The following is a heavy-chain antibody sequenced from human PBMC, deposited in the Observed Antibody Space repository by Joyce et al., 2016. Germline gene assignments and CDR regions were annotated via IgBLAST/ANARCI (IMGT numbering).Heavy chain of an antibody. Sequence: QVQLVESGGGVVQPGRSLRLSCAASGFTFSSCAMHWVRQAPGKGLEWLAVISHDGRNKYYADSVKGRFTISRDNSKNTLHLQVNSLSTEDTAVYYCAREHLDVYGGGSGGMDYWGQGTLVIVSS. J-gene: IGHJ4*02. CDR3: AREHLDVYGGGSGGMDY. CDR1: GFTFSSCA. V-gene: IGHV3-30-3*01. CDR2: ISHDGRNK. D-gene: IGHD2-8*02.